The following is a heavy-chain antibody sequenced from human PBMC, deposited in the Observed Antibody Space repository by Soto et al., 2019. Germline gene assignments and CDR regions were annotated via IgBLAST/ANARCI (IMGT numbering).Heavy chain of an antibody. V-gene: IGHV3-9*01. Sequence: GGSLRLSCAASGFTFDDYAMHWVRQAPGKGLEWVSGISWNSGSIGYADSVKGRFTISRDNAKNSLYLQMNSLRAEDTALYYCAKDLKRGILVVTTHSGIDVWGQGTTVTVSS. CDR1: GFTFDDYA. D-gene: IGHD3-22*01. CDR3: AKDLKRGILVVTTHSGIDV. CDR2: ISWNSGSI. J-gene: IGHJ6*02.